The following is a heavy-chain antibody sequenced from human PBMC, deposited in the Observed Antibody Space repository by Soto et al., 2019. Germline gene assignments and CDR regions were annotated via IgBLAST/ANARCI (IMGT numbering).Heavy chain of an antibody. V-gene: IGHV4-31*03. Sequence: QVQLQESGPGLVKPSQTLSLTCTVSGGSISSGGYYWSWIRQHPGKGLEWIGYIYYSGSTYYNPSLKGRVPISVDPSKNLFSLRRSSVTAADTAVYYCAMGGDYYDSSGSPQGFDYGGQGPLVTVSS. J-gene: IGHJ4*02. D-gene: IGHD3-22*01. CDR2: IYYSGST. CDR3: AMGGDYYDSSGSPQGFDY. CDR1: GGSISSGGYY.